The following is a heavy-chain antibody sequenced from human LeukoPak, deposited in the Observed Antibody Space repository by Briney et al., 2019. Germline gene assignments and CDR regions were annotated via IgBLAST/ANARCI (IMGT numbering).Heavy chain of an antibody. V-gene: IGHV3-30*04. CDR3: AKRPDDYSYGMDV. J-gene: IGHJ6*02. CDR1: GFTFRSYA. CDR2: ILYDGSNQ. Sequence: SGRSLRLSCAASGFTFRSYAMHWVRQAPGKGLEWVGVILYDGSNQYYADSVKGRFTISRDNSKNTLYLQMNSLRPEDTAVYYCAKRPDDYSYGMDVWGQGTTVTVSS.